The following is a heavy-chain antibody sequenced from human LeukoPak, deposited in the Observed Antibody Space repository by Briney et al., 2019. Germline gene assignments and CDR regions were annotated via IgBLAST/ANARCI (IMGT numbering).Heavy chain of an antibody. V-gene: IGHV3-7*01. D-gene: IGHD1-26*01. CDR3: ARDYPVWSGSYVDHFDY. Sequence: GGSLRLSCAASGFTFSSYWMSWVRQAPGKGLEWVANIKQDGSEKYYVDSVKGRFTISRDNAKNSLYLQMNSLRAEDTAVYYCARDYPVWSGSYVDHFDYWGQGTLVTVSS. CDR1: GFTFSSYW. CDR2: IKQDGSEK. J-gene: IGHJ4*02.